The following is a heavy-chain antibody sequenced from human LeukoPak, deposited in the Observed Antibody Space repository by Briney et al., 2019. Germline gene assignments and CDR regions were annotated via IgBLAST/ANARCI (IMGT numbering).Heavy chain of an antibody. D-gene: IGHD3-10*01. CDR3: ARGRFGIIVRGVIGYDY. CDR2: ISYDGSNK. CDR1: GFTFSSYA. V-gene: IGHV3-30-3*01. J-gene: IGHJ4*02. Sequence: PGGSLRLSCAASGFTFSSYAMHWVRQAPGKGLEWVAVISYDGSNKYYADSVKGRFTISRDNSKNTLYLQMNSLRAEDTAVYYCARGRFGIIVRGVIGYDYWGQGTLVTVSS.